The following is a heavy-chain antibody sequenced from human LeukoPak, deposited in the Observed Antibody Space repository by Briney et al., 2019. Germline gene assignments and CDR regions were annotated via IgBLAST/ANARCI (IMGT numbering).Heavy chain of an antibody. CDR1: GFTFSSYG. J-gene: IGHJ4*02. D-gene: IGHD3-10*01. Sequence: GGSLRLSCAASGFTFSSYGMHWVRQAPGKGLEWVAFIRYDGSNKYYADSVKGRFTISRDNSKNTLYLQMNSLRAEDTAVYYCAKDSLQYYYGSGSEDYWGQGTLVTVSS. CDR2: IRYDGSNK. V-gene: IGHV3-30*02. CDR3: AKDSLQYYYGSGSEDY.